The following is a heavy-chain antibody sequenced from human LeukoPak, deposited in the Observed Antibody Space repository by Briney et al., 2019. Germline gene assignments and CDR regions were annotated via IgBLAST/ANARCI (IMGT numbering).Heavy chain of an antibody. J-gene: IGHJ3*02. CDR1: GFSLCTSGMC. D-gene: IGHD6-19*01. CDR2: IDWDDDK. Sequence: SGPALVKPTQTLTLTCTFSGFSLCTSGMCVSWIRQPPGKALEWLARIDWDDDKYYSTSLKTRLTISKDTSKNQVVLTMTNMDPVDTATYYCARIRAVAGYDAFDIWGQGTMVTVSS. V-gene: IGHV2-70*11. CDR3: ARIRAVAGYDAFDI.